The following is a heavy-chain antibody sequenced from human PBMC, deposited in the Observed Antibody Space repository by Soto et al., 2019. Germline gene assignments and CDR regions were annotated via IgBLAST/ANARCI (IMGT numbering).Heavy chain of an antibody. V-gene: IGHV5-51*01. D-gene: IGHD2-8*01. Sequence: ESLKISCKGSGYEFTTFWIAWVRQMPGEGLEWMGIIYPGDSDARYSPSFQGQVTISVDKSISTAYLQWSSLKASDSGMYYCARGYCTTSICDPWFDPWGQGTLVTVSS. CDR2: IYPGDSDA. CDR3: ARGYCTTSICDPWFDP. J-gene: IGHJ5*02. CDR1: GYEFTTFW.